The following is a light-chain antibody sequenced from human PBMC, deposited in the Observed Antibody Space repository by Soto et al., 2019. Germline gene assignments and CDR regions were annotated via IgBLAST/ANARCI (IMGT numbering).Light chain of an antibody. CDR2: DVT. J-gene: IGLJ3*02. V-gene: IGLV2-11*01. Sequence: QSALTQPRSVSGSPGQSVTISCTGTSTDVGHSNSVSWYRQHPGKAPKLIIYDVTHRPSGVPERFSRSKTGNTASLTISGLQAEDEGDYYFCSCAGARVFGGGTKLTVL. CDR3: CSCAGARV. CDR1: STDVGHSNS.